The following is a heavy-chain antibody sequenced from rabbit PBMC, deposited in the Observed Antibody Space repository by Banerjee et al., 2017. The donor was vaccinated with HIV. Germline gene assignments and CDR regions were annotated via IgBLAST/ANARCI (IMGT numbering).Heavy chain of an antibody. D-gene: IGHD4-2*01. V-gene: IGHV1S40*01. J-gene: IGHJ4*01. Sequence: QSLEESGGDLVKPGASLTLTCTASGFTLSTYWMCWVRQAPGKGLEWIACIGGSSGSTYYANWAKGRFTISKTSSTTVTLQLTSLTAADTATYFCARAPYAAYVGYGYFDSWGPGTLVTVS. CDR3: ARAPYAAYVGYGYFDS. CDR2: IGGSSGST. CDR1: GFTLSTYW.